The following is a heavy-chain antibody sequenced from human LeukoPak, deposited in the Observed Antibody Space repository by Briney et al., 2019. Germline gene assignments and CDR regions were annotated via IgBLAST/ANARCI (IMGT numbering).Heavy chain of an antibody. CDR1: GDPMSNSY. V-gene: IGHV4-59*01. Sequence: PSETLSLTCTVSGDPMSNSYWTWIRQPPGKGLECIGFIYYTGSTTYNPSPGSRVTISIDTSKNQFSLRLSSVTAADTAMYYCARGGWSVDYWGQGTLVTVSS. CDR2: IYYTGST. J-gene: IGHJ4*01. CDR3: ARGGWSVDY. D-gene: IGHD6-19*01.